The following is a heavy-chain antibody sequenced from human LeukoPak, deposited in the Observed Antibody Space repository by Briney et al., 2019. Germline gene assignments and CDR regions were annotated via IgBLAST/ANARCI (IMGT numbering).Heavy chain of an antibody. CDR1: GFTFSSYG. D-gene: IGHD3-22*01. Sequence: GGSLRLSCVASGFTFSSYGMHWVRQAPGKGLEWVAFIRYDGSNKYYADSVKGRFTISRDNSKNTLYLQMNSLRAEDTAVYYCAKGSPSYYYDSSGYPIGFDYWGQGTLVTVSS. V-gene: IGHV3-30*02. J-gene: IGHJ4*02. CDR2: IRYDGSNK. CDR3: AKGSPSYYYDSSGYPIGFDY.